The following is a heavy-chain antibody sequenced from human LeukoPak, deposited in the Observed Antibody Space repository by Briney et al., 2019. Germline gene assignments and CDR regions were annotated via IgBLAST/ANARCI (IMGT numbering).Heavy chain of an antibody. V-gene: IGHV1-69*04. J-gene: IGHJ4*02. CDR2: IIPILGIA. CDR1: GGTFSSYT. CDR3: ARDPNFWSGRNDY. D-gene: IGHD3-3*01. Sequence: ASVKVSCKASGGTFSSYTISWVRQAPEQGLEWMGRIIPILGIANYAQKFQGRVTITADKSTSTAYMELSSLRSEDTAVYYCARDPNFWSGRNDYWGQGTLVTVSS.